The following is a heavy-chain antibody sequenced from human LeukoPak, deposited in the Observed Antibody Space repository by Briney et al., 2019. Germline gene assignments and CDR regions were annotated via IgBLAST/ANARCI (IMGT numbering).Heavy chain of an antibody. V-gene: IGHV4-38-2*02. Sequence: PSETLSLTCTVSGYSISSGYYWGWIRQPPGKGLEWIGSIYHSGSTYYNPSLKSRVTISVDTSKNQFSLKLSSVTAADTAVYYCARGTGYSYGTRRAYYFDYWGQGTLVTVSS. J-gene: IGHJ4*02. CDR3: ARGTGYSYGTRRAYYFDY. CDR1: GYSISSGYY. D-gene: IGHD5-18*01. CDR2: IYHSGST.